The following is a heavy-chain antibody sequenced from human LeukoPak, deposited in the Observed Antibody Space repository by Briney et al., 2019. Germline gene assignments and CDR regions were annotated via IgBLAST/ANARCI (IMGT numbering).Heavy chain of an antibody. CDR2: IYYSGST. CDR1: GGSISSGDYY. CDR3: ARATLHEIIMVAAATGWLDP. D-gene: IGHD2-15*01. Sequence: SQTLSLACTVSGGSISSGDYYWTWIRQPPGKGLEWIGYIYYSGSTYYNPSLKGRVTISVDTSKNKFSLKLRSVTAADTAVYYCARATLHEIIMVAAATGWLDPWGQGTLVTVSS. J-gene: IGHJ5*02. V-gene: IGHV4-30-4*01.